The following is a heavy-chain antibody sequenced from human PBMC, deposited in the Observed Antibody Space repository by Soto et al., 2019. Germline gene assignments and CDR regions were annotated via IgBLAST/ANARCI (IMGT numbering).Heavy chain of an antibody. V-gene: IGHV4-39*01. CDR3: SRLVRSLEWLATDAFDV. CDR2: VYFRGHS. Sequence: QLQLQESDPGLVKPSETLSLTCSVSDDSINADNYYWGWIRQPPGKGLEWVGHVYFRGHSYYNPSLQSRLTISVDTSKRQVSLNLTSVTAADTAVYFCSRLVRSLEWLATDAFDVWGQGRLVTVSA. J-gene: IGHJ3*01. D-gene: IGHD3-3*01. CDR1: DDSINADNYY.